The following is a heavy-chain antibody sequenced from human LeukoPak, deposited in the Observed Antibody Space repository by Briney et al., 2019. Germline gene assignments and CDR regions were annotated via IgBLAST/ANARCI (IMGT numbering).Heavy chain of an antibody. CDR1: GGSISSGGYS. V-gene: IGHV4-30-2*01. Sequence: SETLSLTCAVSGGSISSGGYSWSWIRQPPGKGLEWIGYIYHSGSTYYNPSLKSRVTISIDRSKNQFSLKLSSVTAADTAVYYCARQSIAVENWFDPWGQGTLVTVSS. J-gene: IGHJ5*02. CDR3: ARQSIAVENWFDP. D-gene: IGHD6-19*01. CDR2: IYHSGST.